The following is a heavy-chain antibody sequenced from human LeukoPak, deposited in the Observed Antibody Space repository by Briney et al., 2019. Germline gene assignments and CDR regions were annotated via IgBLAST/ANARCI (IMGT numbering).Heavy chain of an antibody. D-gene: IGHD5-24*01. Sequence: GGSLRLSCAASGFTFSSYEMNWVRQAPGKGLEWVSYISGRGNTMYYADSVKGRFTISRDNAKAPLYLQMNSLRVEDTAIYYCARSLGPTRPFDYWGQGTLLVVSS. CDR2: ISGRGNTM. V-gene: IGHV3-48*03. CDR3: ARSLGPTRPFDY. J-gene: IGHJ4*02. CDR1: GFTFSSYE.